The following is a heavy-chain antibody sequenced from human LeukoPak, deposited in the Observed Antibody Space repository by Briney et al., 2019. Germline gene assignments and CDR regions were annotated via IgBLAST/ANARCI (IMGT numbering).Heavy chain of an antibody. CDR3: ARVWPDDY. Sequence: ASVKVSCRASGYTFTNYYVHWVRQAPGQGLEWMGRINPNSGGTNYAQKFQGRVTMTRDTSISTAYMGLSSLTSDDTAVYYCARVWPDDYWGQGTLVTVSS. CDR2: INPNSGGT. CDR1: GYTFTNYY. D-gene: IGHD2-21*01. V-gene: IGHV1-2*06. J-gene: IGHJ4*02.